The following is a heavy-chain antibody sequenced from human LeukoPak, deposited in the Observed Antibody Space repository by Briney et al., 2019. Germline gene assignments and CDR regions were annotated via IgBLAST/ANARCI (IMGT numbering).Heavy chain of an antibody. J-gene: IGHJ4*02. Sequence: SETLSLTCAVYGGSFSGYYWSWIRQPPGKGLEWIGSIYYSGSTYYNPSLKSRVTISVDTSKNQFSLKLSSVTAADTAVYYCARLEFGSKIYWGQGTLVTVSS. CDR2: IYYSGST. D-gene: IGHD3-10*01. V-gene: IGHV4-34*01. CDR3: ARLEFGSKIY. CDR1: GGSFSGYY.